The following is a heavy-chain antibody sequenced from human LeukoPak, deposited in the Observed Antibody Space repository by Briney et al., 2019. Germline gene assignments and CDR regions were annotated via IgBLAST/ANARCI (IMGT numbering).Heavy chain of an antibody. Sequence: PGGSLRLSCAASGFTFSSYSMNWVRQAPGKGLEWGSSISSSSSYIYYADSVKGRFTISRDNAKNSLYLQMNSLRAEDTAVYYCARAGTSIAAAGTFYYYYMDVWGKGTTVTVSS. V-gene: IGHV3-21*01. J-gene: IGHJ6*03. CDR1: GFTFSSYS. D-gene: IGHD6-13*01. CDR3: ARAGTSIAAAGTFYYYYMDV. CDR2: ISSSSSYI.